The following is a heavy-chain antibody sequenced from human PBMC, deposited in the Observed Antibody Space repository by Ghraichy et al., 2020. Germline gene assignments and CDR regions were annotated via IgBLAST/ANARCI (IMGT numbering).Heavy chain of an antibody. CDR3: ARDLHGASGV. Sequence: GGSLRLSCAASGFTLSNYWRSWVRQAPGKGLEWMANTNDDESEKYYLDSVNGRFTISRDNAKNSLYLQMDRLRAEDTAVYYCARDLHGASGVWGQGTLVTVSS. V-gene: IGHV3-7*01. J-gene: IGHJ4*02. CDR1: GFTLSNYW. D-gene: IGHD4-17*01. CDR2: TNDDESEK.